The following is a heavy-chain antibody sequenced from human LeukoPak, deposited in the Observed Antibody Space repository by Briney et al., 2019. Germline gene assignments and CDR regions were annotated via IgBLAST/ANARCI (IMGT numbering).Heavy chain of an antibody. CDR2: IYYSGST. CDR3: ATYDLGYGSHYFDY. CDR1: GGSISSYY. V-gene: IGHV4-59*01. J-gene: IGHJ4*02. D-gene: IGHD3-10*01. Sequence: SETLSLTCTVSGGSISSYYWSWIRQPPGKGLEWIGYIYYSGSTNYNPSLKSRVTISVDTSKNQFSLKLSSVTAEDTAVYYCATYDLGYGSHYFDYWGQGTLVTVSS.